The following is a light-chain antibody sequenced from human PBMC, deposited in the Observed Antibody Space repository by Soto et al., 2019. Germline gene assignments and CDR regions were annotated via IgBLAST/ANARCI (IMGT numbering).Light chain of an antibody. V-gene: IGKV1-5*03. CDR3: QHYDGFPWT. Sequence: DIQMTQSPSTLSASIGDSVTSTCRASHNISNWLAWYQQKPGKAPKLLIYKASSLEGGVPSRFSGSASGTEFTLTISSLQPDDFATYYCQHYDGFPWTFGQGTKVEIK. CDR2: KAS. J-gene: IGKJ1*01. CDR1: HNISNW.